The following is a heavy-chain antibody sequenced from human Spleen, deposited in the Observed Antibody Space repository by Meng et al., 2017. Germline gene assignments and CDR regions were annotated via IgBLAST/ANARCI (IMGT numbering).Heavy chain of an antibody. CDR2: ISSSGDRV. V-gene: IGHV3-48*03. J-gene: IGHJ4*03. CDR1: EFTFSNYG. Sequence: GESLKISCGASEFTFSNYGMNWVRQAPGKGLEWVSYISSSGDRVFYADSVKGRLTISRDNAKNSLYLQINSLGVEDTAVYYCVRDRFTSWYETRGIIDNWGQGTPVTVSS. CDR3: VRDRFTSWYETRGIIDN. D-gene: IGHD6-13*01.